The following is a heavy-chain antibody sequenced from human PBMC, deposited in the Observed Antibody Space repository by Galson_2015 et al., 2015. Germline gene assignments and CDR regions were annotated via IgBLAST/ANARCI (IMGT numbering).Heavy chain of an antibody. CDR1: GGTFSSYT. CDR2: IIPILGIA. Sequence: SVKVSCKASGGTFSSYTISWVRQTPGQGLEWMGRIIPILGIANYAQKFQGRVTITADKSTSTAYMELSSLRSEDTAVYYCARLVRGRNLKSKIDYWGQGTLVTVSS. D-gene: IGHD1-1*01. J-gene: IGHJ4*02. CDR3: ARLVRGRNLKSKIDY. V-gene: IGHV1-69*02.